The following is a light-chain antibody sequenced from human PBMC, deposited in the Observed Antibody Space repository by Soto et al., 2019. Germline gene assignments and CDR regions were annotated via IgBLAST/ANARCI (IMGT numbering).Light chain of an antibody. Sequence: DIVMAQSPDSLAVSLGERATINCKSSQSVLYSSNNKNFLAWYQRKPGQPPKLLIYWASTRESGVPDRFSGGGSGTDFNLTISNLRAEDVALYYCQQYYRSPFTFGQGTKLQIK. CDR2: WAS. CDR3: QQYYRSPFT. J-gene: IGKJ2*01. V-gene: IGKV4-1*01. CDR1: QSVLYSSNNKNF.